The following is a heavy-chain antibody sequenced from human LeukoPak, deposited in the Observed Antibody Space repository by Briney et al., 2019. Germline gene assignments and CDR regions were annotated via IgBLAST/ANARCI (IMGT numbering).Heavy chain of an antibody. D-gene: IGHD3-10*01. CDR3: ARDPYGSGSYYDDY. CDR1: GYTFTGYY. V-gene: IGHV1-2*02. CDR2: INPNSGGT. Sequence: AASVKVSCKASGYTFTGYYMHWVRQAPGQGLEWMGWINPNSGGTNYAQKFQGRVTMTRDTSISTAYMELSRLRSDDTAVYYCARDPYGSGSYYDDYWGQGTLVTVSS. J-gene: IGHJ4*02.